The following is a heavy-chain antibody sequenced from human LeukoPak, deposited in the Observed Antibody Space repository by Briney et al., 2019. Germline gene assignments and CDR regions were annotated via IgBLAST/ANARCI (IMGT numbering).Heavy chain of an antibody. Sequence: SETLSLTCTVSGGSISSYYWSWIRQPPGKGLEWIGYIYYSGSTYYNPSLKSRVTISVDTSKNQFSLKLSSVTAADTAVYYCARGRGSAYFDYWGQGTLVTVSS. J-gene: IGHJ4*02. CDR1: GGSISSYY. CDR2: IYYSGST. D-gene: IGHD3-10*01. V-gene: IGHV4-59*12. CDR3: ARGRGSAYFDY.